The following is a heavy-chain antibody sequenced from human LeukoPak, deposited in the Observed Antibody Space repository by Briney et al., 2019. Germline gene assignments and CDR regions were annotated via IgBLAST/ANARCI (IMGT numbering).Heavy chain of an antibody. J-gene: IGHJ4*02. CDR2: ISDSSNSI. CDR1: GFTFSSYS. V-gene: IGHV3-21*01. CDR3: ARDRDPSMLRGYLAYFDY. Sequence: PGGSLRLSCAASGFTFSSYSMNWVRQSPGKGLDWVSSISDSSNSIHYADSVKGRFTMSRDNARNSLYLLMNSLRAEDTAVYYCARDRDPSMLRGYLAYFDYWGQGTLVTVSS. D-gene: IGHD5-18*01.